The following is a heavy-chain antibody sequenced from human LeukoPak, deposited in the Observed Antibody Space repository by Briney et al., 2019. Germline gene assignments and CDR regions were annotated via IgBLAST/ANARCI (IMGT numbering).Heavy chain of an antibody. J-gene: IGHJ6*03. V-gene: IGHV1-2*02. D-gene: IGHD5-12*01. CDR1: GYTFTGYY. CDR3: AKDRYGDYEAPFHYYMDA. Sequence: ASVKVSCKASGYTFTGYYMHWVPQAPGQELEWMGWINPNSGGTNYAQKFQGRVTMTRDTSISTAYMELSRLRSDDTAVYYCAKDRYGDYEAPFHYYMDAWGRGTTVTVSS. CDR2: INPNSGGT.